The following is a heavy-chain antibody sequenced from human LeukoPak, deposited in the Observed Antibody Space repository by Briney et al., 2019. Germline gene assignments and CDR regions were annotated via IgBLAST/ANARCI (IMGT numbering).Heavy chain of an antibody. CDR2: IWHERNNK. CDR1: GFTFRNYG. J-gene: IGHJ4*02. Sequence: PVGSLRLSCTVSGFTFRNYGMNWVGQAPGNRLESLAGIWHERNNKAYVDSDKSRFTISRDNSKDALYLEMNSLAGEVTAVYYCTKGRGGSSNWGSDYWEQGTQVTVSS. CDR3: TKGRGGSSNWGSDY. D-gene: IGHD7-27*01. V-gene: IGHV3-33*06.